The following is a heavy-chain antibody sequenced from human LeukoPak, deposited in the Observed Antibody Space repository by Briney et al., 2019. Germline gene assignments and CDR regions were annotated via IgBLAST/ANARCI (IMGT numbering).Heavy chain of an antibody. J-gene: IGHJ4*02. Sequence: GGSLRLSCAASGFTFSTYWMNWVRQAPGKGLEWVANIKHDGSEKYYVDSVMGRFTISRDNAKNSLYLQMNSLGAEDTAVYYCAREKMLPWGQGTLVTVSS. CDR2: IKHDGSEK. V-gene: IGHV3-7*01. CDR1: GFTFSTYW. D-gene: IGHD3-10*02. CDR3: AREKMLP.